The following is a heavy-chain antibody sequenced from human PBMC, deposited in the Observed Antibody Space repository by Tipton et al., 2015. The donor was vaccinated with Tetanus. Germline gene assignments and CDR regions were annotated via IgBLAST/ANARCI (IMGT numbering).Heavy chain of an antibody. CDR2: IFFEGST. V-gene: IGHV4-39*02. CDR3: ARHLYGYWFDP. CDR1: GGSISDKKYY. D-gene: IGHD2/OR15-2a*01. J-gene: IGHJ5*02. Sequence: TLSLTCTVSGGSISDKKYYWGWIRQPPGRGLEWIASIFFEGSTYYSPSLKSRLTIDVDTSQNLFSPRLTSVTAADTAVYYCARHLYGYWFDPWGQGALVTVSS.